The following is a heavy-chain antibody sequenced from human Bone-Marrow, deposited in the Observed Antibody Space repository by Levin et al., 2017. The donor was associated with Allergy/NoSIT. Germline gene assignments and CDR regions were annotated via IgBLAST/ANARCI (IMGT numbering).Heavy chain of an antibody. CDR3: AREKGGTRGWYTVDY. D-gene: IGHD6-19*01. CDR2: ITASGHKT. Sequence: GESLKISCAASGFTCSDYAITWVRQAPGKGLAWVSAITASGHKTYYSNSAEGRFSVSRDNAGKTVYLQMNSLTGDDTAVYYCAREKGGTRGWYTVDYWGQGALVIVSP. J-gene: IGHJ4*02. CDR1: GFTCSDYA. V-gene: IGHV3-23*01.